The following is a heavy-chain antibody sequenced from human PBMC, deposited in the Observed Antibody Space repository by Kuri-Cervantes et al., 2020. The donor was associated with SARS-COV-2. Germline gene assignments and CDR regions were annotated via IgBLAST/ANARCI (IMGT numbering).Heavy chain of an antibody. CDR2: INHSGST. Sequence: GSLRLSCAVYGGSFSGYYWSWIRQPPGKGLEWIGEINHSGSTNYNPSLKSRVTISVDTSKNQFSLKLSSVTAADTAVYYCARWNYDFWSGYYYPLIDYWGQGTLVTVSS. CDR3: ARWNYDFWSGYYYPLIDY. CDR1: GGSFSGYY. D-gene: IGHD3-3*01. J-gene: IGHJ4*02. V-gene: IGHV4-34*01.